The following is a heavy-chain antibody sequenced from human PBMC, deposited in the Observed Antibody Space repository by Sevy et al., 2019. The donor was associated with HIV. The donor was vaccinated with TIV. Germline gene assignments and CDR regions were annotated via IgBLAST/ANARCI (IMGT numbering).Heavy chain of an antibody. J-gene: IGHJ4*02. CDR2: FDPEDGET. CDR3: ATTKDYYESSGCPFDY. V-gene: IGHV1-24*01. Sequence: ASVKVSCKVSGYTLSQLSMHWVRQAPGKGLEWMGSFDPEDGETLYAQKLQGRVTMTEDTSIDKAYMELNSLRSEETAVYYCATTKDYYESSGCPFDYWGQGTLVTVSS. CDR1: GYTLSQLS. D-gene: IGHD3-22*01.